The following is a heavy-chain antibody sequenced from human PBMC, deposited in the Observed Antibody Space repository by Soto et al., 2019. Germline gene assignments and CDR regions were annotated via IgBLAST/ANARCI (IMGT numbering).Heavy chain of an antibody. CDR3: ATVGFLRATTYYYYYTDV. D-gene: IGHD1-26*01. V-gene: IGHV1-46*01. Sequence: GASVKVSCKASGYTFTSYYMHWVRQAPGQGLEWMGRINPSGGSTSYAQKFQGRVTMTEDTSTDTAYMELSSLRSEDTAVYYCATVGFLRATTYYYYYTDVWGKGTTVTVSS. CDR1: GYTFTSYY. CDR2: INPSGGST. J-gene: IGHJ6*03.